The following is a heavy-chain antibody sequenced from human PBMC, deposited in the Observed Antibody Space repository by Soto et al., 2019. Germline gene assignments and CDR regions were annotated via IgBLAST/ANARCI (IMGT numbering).Heavy chain of an antibody. CDR3: ASQATGWYPDY. D-gene: IGHD6-19*01. CDR1: GGSISSGGYY. J-gene: IGHJ4*02. CDR2: IYYSGTT. V-gene: IGHV4-31*03. Sequence: QVQLQESGPGLVKPSQTLSLTCNVSGGSISSGGYYWSWIRQHPGKGLEWIGYIYYSGTTYYNPSLKSRLTISVDTSKNQFFLKLSSVTAADTAVYYCASQATGWYPDYWGQGTLVTVSS.